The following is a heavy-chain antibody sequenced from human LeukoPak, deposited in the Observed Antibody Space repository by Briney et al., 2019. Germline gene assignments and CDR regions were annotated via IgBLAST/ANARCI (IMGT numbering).Heavy chain of an antibody. J-gene: IGHJ4*02. CDR2: ISYDGSNK. D-gene: IGHD2-15*01. V-gene: IGHV3-30*19. CDR1: GFTFSSYG. CDR3: ARDPCSGGSCYYFDY. Sequence: PPGGSLRLSCAASGFTFSSYGIHWVRQAPGKGLEWVAVISYDGSNKYYADSVKGRFTISRDNSKNTLYLQMNSLRAEDTAVYYCARDPCSGGSCYYFDYWGQGTLVTVSS.